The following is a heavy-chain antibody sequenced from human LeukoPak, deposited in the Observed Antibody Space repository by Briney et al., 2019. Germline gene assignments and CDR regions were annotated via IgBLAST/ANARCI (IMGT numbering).Heavy chain of an antibody. J-gene: IGHJ6*02. CDR2: INHSGST. CDR1: GGSFSGYY. D-gene: IGHD3-22*01. V-gene: IGHV4-34*01. Sequence: SETLSLTCAVYGGSFSGYYWSWIRQPPGKGLEWIGEINHSGSTNYNPSLKSRVTISVDTSKNQFSLKLSSVTAADTAVYYCARGAHYYDSSGYYYTPSGYYYGMDVWGQGTTVTVSS. CDR3: ARGAHYYDSSGYYYTPSGYYYGMDV.